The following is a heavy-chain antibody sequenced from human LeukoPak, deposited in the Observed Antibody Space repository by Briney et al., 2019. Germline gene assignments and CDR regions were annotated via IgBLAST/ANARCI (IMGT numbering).Heavy chain of an antibody. V-gene: IGHV3-21*01. CDR1: GFPFSSYS. CDR3: ARDGEWELLFDY. D-gene: IGHD1-26*01. J-gene: IGHJ4*02. CDR2: ISSSSYI. Sequence: GESLQIPCAASGFPFSSYSMNWVRQAPGKGLEWVSSISSSSYIYYADSVKGRFTISRDNAKNSLYLQMNSLRAEDTAVYYCARDGEWELLFDYWGQGTLVTVSS.